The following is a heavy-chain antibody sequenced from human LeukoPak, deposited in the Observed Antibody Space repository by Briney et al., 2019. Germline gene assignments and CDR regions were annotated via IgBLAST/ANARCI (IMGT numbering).Heavy chain of an antibody. D-gene: IGHD4/OR15-4a*01. V-gene: IGHV1-69*13. CDR3: ARIDYSALSHAFDI. CDR2: IIPIFGTA. J-gene: IGHJ3*02. CDR1: GGTFSSYA. Sequence: SVKVSCKASGGTFSSYAISWVRQAPGQGLEWMGGIIPIFGTANYAQKFQGRVTITADESTSTAYMELSSLRSEDTAVYYCARIDYSALSHAFDIWGQGTTVTVSS.